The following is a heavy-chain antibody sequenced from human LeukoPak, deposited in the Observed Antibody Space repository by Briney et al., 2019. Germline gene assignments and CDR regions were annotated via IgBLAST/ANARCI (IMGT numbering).Heavy chain of an antibody. V-gene: IGHV3-30*04. CDR2: ISYDGSNK. D-gene: IGHD6-19*01. Sequence: GGSLRLSCVASGFTFSSYAMHWVRQAPGKGLEWVAVISYDGSNKYYADSVKGRFTISRDNSKNTLYLQMNSLRAEDTAVYYCARRVAVAGDYWGQGTLVTVSS. CDR3: ARRVAVAGDY. J-gene: IGHJ4*02. CDR1: GFTFSSYA.